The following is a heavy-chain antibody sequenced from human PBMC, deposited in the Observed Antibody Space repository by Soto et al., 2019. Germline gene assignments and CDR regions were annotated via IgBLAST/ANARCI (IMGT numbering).Heavy chain of an antibody. CDR1: GGSISSGDYY. Sequence: SDTLSLTCTVSGGSISSGDYYWSWIRQPPGKGLEWIGYIYYSGSTYYNPSLKSRVTISVDTSKNQFSLKLSSVTAADTAVYYCARVLEVAAAGTSPFDYWGQGTLVTVSS. V-gene: IGHV4-30-4*02. CDR3: ARVLEVAAAGTSPFDY. J-gene: IGHJ4*02. CDR2: IYYSGST. D-gene: IGHD6-13*01.